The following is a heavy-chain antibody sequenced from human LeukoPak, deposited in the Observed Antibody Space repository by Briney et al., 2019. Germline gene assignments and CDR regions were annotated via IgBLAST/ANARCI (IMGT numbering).Heavy chain of an antibody. D-gene: IGHD6-13*01. V-gene: IGHV1-69*13. CDR2: IIPIFGTA. CDR1: GGTFSSYA. Sequence: SVKVSCKASGGTFSSYAISWVRQAPGQGLEWMGGIIPIFGTANYAQKFQGRVTITADESTSTAYMELSSLRSEDTTVYYCARTPVYSSSWSIDYWGQGTLVTVSS. J-gene: IGHJ4*02. CDR3: ARTPVYSSSWSIDY.